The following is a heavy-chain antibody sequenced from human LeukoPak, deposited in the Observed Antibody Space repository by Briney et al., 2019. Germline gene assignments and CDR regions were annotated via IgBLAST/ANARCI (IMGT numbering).Heavy chain of an antibody. V-gene: IGHV4-59*12. Sequence: PSETLSLTCTVSGGSISSYYWSWIRQPPGKGLEWIGYIYYSGSTNCNPSLKSRVTISVDTSKNQFSLKLSSVTAADTAVYYCAREKSGPVDYWGQGTLVTVSS. CDR2: IYYSGST. CDR1: GGSISSYY. D-gene: IGHD5-12*01. J-gene: IGHJ4*02. CDR3: AREKSGPVDY.